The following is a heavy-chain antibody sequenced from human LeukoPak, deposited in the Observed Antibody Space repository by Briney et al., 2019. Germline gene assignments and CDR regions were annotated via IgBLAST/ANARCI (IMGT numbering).Heavy chain of an antibody. CDR3: ASRYCSGGSCASDAFDI. V-gene: IGHV4-34*01. D-gene: IGHD2-15*01. J-gene: IGHJ3*02. CDR1: GGSSSGYY. Sequence: SETLSLTCAVYGGSSSGYYWSWIRQPPGKGLEWIGEINHSGSTNYNPSLKSRVTISVDTSKNQFSLKLSSVTAADTAVYYCASRYCSGGSCASDAFDIWGQGTMVTVSS. CDR2: INHSGST.